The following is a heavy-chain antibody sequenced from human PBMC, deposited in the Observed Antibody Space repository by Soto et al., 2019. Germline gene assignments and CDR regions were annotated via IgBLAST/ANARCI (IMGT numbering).Heavy chain of an antibody. J-gene: IGHJ6*02. Sequence: SVKVSCKASGGTFSSYAISWVRQAPGQGLEWMGGIIPIFGTANYAQKFQGRVTITADESTSTAYMELSSLRSEDTAVYYCARRYSNYDLSYYYYYGMAVWGQGTTVTVSS. D-gene: IGHD4-4*01. V-gene: IGHV1-69*13. CDR3: ARRYSNYDLSYYYYYGMAV. CDR2: IIPIFGTA. CDR1: GGTFSSYA.